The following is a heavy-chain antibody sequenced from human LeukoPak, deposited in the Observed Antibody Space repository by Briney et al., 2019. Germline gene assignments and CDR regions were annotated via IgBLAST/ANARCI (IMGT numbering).Heavy chain of an antibody. Sequence: EASVKVSCKASGFTFTSSAVQWVRQARGQRLEWIGWIVVGSGNTNYAQKFQERVTITRDMSTSTAYMELSSLRSEDTAVYYCAADLYYYDSSGYPLDYYYGMDVWGQGTTVTVSS. V-gene: IGHV1-58*01. CDR3: AADLYYYDSSGYPLDYYYGMDV. J-gene: IGHJ6*02. CDR1: GFTFTSSA. CDR2: IVVGSGNT. D-gene: IGHD3-22*01.